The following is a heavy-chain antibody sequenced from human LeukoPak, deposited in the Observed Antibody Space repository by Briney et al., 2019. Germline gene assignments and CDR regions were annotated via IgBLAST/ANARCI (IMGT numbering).Heavy chain of an antibody. D-gene: IGHD3-16*01. CDR1: GGSISSGGYY. Sequence: PSETLSLTCTVSGGSISSGGYYWSWIRQHPGKGLEWIGYIYYSGSTYYNPSLKSRVTISVDTSKNQFSLKLSSVTAADTAVYYCARDLGPQIGDDDGIDYWGQGTLVTVSS. J-gene: IGHJ4*02. CDR2: IYYSGST. V-gene: IGHV4-31*03. CDR3: ARDLGPQIGDDDGIDY.